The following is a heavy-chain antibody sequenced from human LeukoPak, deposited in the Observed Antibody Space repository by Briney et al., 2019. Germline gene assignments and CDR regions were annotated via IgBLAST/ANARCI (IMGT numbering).Heavy chain of an antibody. CDR1: GGSISSGGYY. CDR2: IYHSGST. D-gene: IGHD6-13*01. CDR3: ARRASSSSFFDY. Sequence: SETLSLTCTVSGGSISSGGYYWSWIRQPPGKGLEWIGYIYHSGSTYYNPSLKSRVTISVDRSKNQFSLKLSSVTAADTAVYYCARRASSSSFFDYWGQGTLVTVSS. V-gene: IGHV4-30-2*01. J-gene: IGHJ4*02.